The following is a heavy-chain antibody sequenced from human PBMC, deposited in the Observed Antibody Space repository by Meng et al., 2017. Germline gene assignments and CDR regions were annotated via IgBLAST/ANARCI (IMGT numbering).Heavy chain of an antibody. D-gene: IGHD4-17*01. CDR3: AGDYGDYRDWYFDL. V-gene: IGHV4-59*10. Sequence: WGAALFSPSRPPSLTRSVYGGSFSGFNWSWIRQPPGKGLECIGRIYTSGSTNYNPSLKSRVTMSVYTSKNQFSLKLSSVTAADTAVYSCAGDYGDYRDWYFDLWGRGTLVTVSS. CDR1: GGSFSGFN. J-gene: IGHJ2*01. CDR2: IYTSGST.